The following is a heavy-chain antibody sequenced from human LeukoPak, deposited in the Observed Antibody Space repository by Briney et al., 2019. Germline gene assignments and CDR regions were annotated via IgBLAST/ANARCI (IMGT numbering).Heavy chain of an antibody. CDR3: ATHPPMITFGGVIVDY. D-gene: IGHD3-16*02. CDR2: INHSGST. CDR1: GGSFSGYY. Sequence: SETLSLTCAVYGGSFSGYYWSWIRQPPGKGLEWIGEINHSGSTNYNPSLKSRVTISVDTSKNQFSLKLSSVTAADTAVYYCATHPPMITFGGVIVDYWGQGTLVTVSS. V-gene: IGHV4-34*01. J-gene: IGHJ4*02.